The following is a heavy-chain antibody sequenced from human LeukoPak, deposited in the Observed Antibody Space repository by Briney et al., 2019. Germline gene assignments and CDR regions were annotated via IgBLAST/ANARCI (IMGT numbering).Heavy chain of an antibody. CDR1: GGSISTYY. D-gene: IGHD6-6*01. CDR3: ARESLEYRSSSGWGGAQYYYMDV. CDR2: IFSSGST. Sequence: SETLSLTCTVSGGSISTYYWNWIRQPAGKGLEWIGRIFSSGSTNYNPSLKSRVTMSVDTSKNQFSLKLRSVTAADTAVYYCARESLEYRSSSGWGGAQYYYMDVWDKGTTVTVSS. J-gene: IGHJ6*03. V-gene: IGHV4-4*07.